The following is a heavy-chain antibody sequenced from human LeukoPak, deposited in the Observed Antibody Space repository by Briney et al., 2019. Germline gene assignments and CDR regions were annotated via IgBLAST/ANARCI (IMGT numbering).Heavy chain of an antibody. J-gene: IGHJ4*02. Sequence: TSSETLSLTCAVYGGSFSGYCWSWIRQPPGKGLEWIGEINHSGSTNYNPSLKSRVTISVDTSKNQFSLKLSSVTAADTAVYYCAREDAWNYGLPFDYWGQGTLVTVSS. D-gene: IGHD1-7*01. V-gene: IGHV4-34*01. CDR2: INHSGST. CDR1: GGSFSGYC. CDR3: AREDAWNYGLPFDY.